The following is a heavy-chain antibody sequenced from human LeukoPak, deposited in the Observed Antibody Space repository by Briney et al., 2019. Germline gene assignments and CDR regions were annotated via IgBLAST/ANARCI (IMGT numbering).Heavy chain of an antibody. CDR1: GGSVSSGSYY. CDR3: AREWAGSGYSLDY. CDR2: IYYSGST. J-gene: IGHJ4*02. D-gene: IGHD3-22*01. V-gene: IGHV4-61*01. Sequence: PSETLSLTCTVSGGSVSSGSYYWGWIRQPPGKGLEWIGYIYYSGSTNYNPSLKSRVTISVDTSKNQFSLKLSSVTAADTAVYYCAREWAGSGYSLDYWGQGTLVTVSS.